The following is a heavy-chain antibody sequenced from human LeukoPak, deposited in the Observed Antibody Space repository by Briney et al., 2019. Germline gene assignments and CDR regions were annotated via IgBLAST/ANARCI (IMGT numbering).Heavy chain of an antibody. J-gene: IGHJ4*02. CDR3: AKDRSYYDSSGYPSFDY. Sequence: SGGSLRLSCAASGFTFSSYAMSWVRQAPGKGLEWVSAISGSGGSTYYADSVKGRFTISRDNSKNTLYLQMNSLRAEDTAVYYCAKDRSYYDSSGYPSFDYWGQGTLVTVSS. D-gene: IGHD3-22*01. CDR2: ISGSGGST. CDR1: GFTFSSYA. V-gene: IGHV3-23*01.